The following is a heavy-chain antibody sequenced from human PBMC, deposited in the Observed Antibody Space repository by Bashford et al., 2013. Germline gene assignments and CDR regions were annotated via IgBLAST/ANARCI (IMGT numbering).Heavy chain of an antibody. D-gene: IGHD4-17*01. CDR2: FDPEDGET. V-gene: IGHV1-24*01. CDR1: GYILTELS. J-gene: IGHJ6*02. CDR3: ARSDQAHDYGDYYYYYGMDV. Sequence: ASVKVSCKVSGYILTELSMHWVRQAPGKGLEWMGGFDPEDGETIYAQKFQGRVTMTEDTSTDTAYMELSSLRSEDTAVYYCARSDQAHDYGDYYYYYGMDVWGQGTTVTVSS.